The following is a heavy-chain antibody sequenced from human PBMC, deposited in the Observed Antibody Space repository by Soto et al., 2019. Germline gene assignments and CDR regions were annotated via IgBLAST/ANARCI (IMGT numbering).Heavy chain of an antibody. CDR3: ATSYGLGSAHFDS. D-gene: IGHD3-10*01. J-gene: IGHJ4*02. Sequence: QVQLVQSGAEVTKPGSSVTVSCTASGDTFSRFTLSWVRQAPGQGLEWMGRIIPMLGMSNSALKLQDRVTITADKSTNKVYMHLNSLRSDDTAVYYCATSYGLGSAHFDSWGQGPLVTVSS. CDR1: GDTFSRFT. V-gene: IGHV1-69*02. CDR2: IIPMLGMS.